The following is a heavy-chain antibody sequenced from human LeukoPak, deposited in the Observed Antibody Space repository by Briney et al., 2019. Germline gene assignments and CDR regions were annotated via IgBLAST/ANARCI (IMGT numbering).Heavy chain of an antibody. V-gene: IGHV3-23*01. Sequence: GGSLRLSCAASGFTFSSYAMSWVRQAPGKGLEWVSAISGSGGSTNYADSVKGRFTISRDNSKNTLYLQMNSLRAEDTALYYCAKRPHGSGSYYLHYFDYWGQGTLVTVSS. CDR1: GFTFSSYA. CDR3: AKRPHGSGSYYLHYFDY. CDR2: ISGSGGST. D-gene: IGHD3-10*01. J-gene: IGHJ4*02.